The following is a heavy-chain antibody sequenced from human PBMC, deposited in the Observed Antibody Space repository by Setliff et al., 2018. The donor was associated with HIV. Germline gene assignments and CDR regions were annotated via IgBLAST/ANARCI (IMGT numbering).Heavy chain of an antibody. CDR2: IYTSGST. Sequence: SETLSLTCTVSGGSISSYYWSWIRQPAGKGLEWIGRIYTSGSTNYNPSLKSRVTMSVDTSKNQFSLKLSSVTAADTAVYYCARESGSGSYYDYYYYYMDVWGKGTTGTSP. D-gene: IGHD1-26*01. J-gene: IGHJ6*03. CDR3: ARESGSGSYYDYYYYYMDV. CDR1: GGSISSYY. V-gene: IGHV4-4*07.